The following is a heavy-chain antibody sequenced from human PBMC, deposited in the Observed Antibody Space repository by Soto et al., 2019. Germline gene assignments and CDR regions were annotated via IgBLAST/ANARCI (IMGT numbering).Heavy chain of an antibody. Sequence: PGGSLRLSCAASGFTFSSFWMSWVRRAPGKGLEWVANTKQDGSDKNYVGSVKGRFTISRDNAKNSLYLQMNSLGVEDTAVYYCARDVSGKLGHDSWGQGTLVTAPQ. J-gene: IGHJ4*02. CDR1: GFTFSSFW. D-gene: IGHD3-10*01. CDR2: TKQDGSDK. V-gene: IGHV3-7*01. CDR3: ARDVSGKLGHDS.